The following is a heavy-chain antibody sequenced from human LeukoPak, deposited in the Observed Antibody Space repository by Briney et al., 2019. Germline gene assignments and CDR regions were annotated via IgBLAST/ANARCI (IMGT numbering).Heavy chain of an antibody. Sequence: PSETLSLTCTVSGGSISSSSYYWGWIRQPPGTGLEWIGSIYYSGSTYYNPSLKSRVTISVDTSKNQFSLKLSSVTAADTAVYYCARGPAAVDYWGQGTLVTVSS. CDR1: GGSISSSSYY. V-gene: IGHV4-39*01. CDR3: ARGPAAVDY. J-gene: IGHJ4*02. CDR2: IYYSGST. D-gene: IGHD2-2*01.